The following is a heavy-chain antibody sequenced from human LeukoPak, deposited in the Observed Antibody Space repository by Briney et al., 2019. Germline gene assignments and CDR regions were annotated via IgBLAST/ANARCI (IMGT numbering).Heavy chain of an antibody. V-gene: IGHV3-30-3*01. CDR3: ARDSSQLSPDY. CDR1: GFTFSSYA. D-gene: IGHD5-18*01. CDR2: ISYDGSNK. Sequence: GGSLRLSCAASGFTFSSYAMHWVRQAPGKGLEWVAVISYDGSNKYYADSVKGRFTISRDNSKNTLYLQMNSLRAEDTAVYYCARDSSQLSPDYWGQGTLVTVSS. J-gene: IGHJ4*02.